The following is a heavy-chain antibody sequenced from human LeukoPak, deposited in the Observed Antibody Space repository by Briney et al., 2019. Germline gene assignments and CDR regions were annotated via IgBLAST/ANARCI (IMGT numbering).Heavy chain of an antibody. J-gene: IGHJ3*02. V-gene: IGHV4-31*03. CDR2: IYYSGST. D-gene: IGHD3-10*01. CDR1: GGSISSGGYY. Sequence: SETLSLTCTVSGGSISSGGYYWSWIRQHPGKGPEWIGYIYYSGSTYYNPSLKSRVTISVDTSKNQFSLKLSSVTAADTAVYYCASMGPMLWFGELLWDAFDIWGQGTMVTVSS. CDR3: ASMGPMLWFGELLWDAFDI.